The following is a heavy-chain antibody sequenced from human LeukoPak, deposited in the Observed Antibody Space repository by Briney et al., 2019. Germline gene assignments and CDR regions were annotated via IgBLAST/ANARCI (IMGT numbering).Heavy chain of an antibody. Sequence: GASVKVSCKASGYTFTSYGISWVRQAPGQGLEWMGWINPNSGGTNYAQKFQGRVTMTRDTSISTAYMELSRLRSDDTAVYYCARDGQRVITMVRGVTRNWFDPWGQGTLVTVSS. CDR2: INPNSGGT. CDR3: ARDGQRVITMVRGVTRNWFDP. V-gene: IGHV1-2*02. D-gene: IGHD3-10*01. J-gene: IGHJ5*02. CDR1: GYTFTSYG.